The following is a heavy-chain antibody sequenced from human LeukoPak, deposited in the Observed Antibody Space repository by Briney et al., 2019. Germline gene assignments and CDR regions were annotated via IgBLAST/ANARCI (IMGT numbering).Heavy chain of an antibody. J-gene: IGHJ1*01. V-gene: IGHV1-8*02. CDR1: GYTFTSYY. CDR3: ARGSTVTGEYFQH. D-gene: IGHD4-17*01. CDR2: MNPNSGNT. Sequence: ASVKVSCKASGYTFTSYYMHWVRQATGQGLEWMGWMNPNSGNTGYAQKFQGRVTMTRNTSISTAYMELSSLRSEDTAVYYCARGSTVTGEYFQHWGQGTLVTVSS.